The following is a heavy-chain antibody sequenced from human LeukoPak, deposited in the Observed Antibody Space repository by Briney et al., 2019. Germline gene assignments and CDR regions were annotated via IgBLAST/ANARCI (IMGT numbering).Heavy chain of an antibody. CDR1: GFTFSSYA. J-gene: IGHJ6*03. CDR3: AKPKPGSRGGYYYHYYMDV. D-gene: IGHD1-1*01. Sequence: GGSLRLSCAASGFTFSSYAMSWVRQAPGKGLEWVSAISGSGGSTYYADSVKGRFTISRDNSKNTLYLQMNSLRAEDTAVYYCAKPKPGSRGGYYYHYYMDVWGKGTTVTVSS. V-gene: IGHV3-23*01. CDR2: ISGSGGST.